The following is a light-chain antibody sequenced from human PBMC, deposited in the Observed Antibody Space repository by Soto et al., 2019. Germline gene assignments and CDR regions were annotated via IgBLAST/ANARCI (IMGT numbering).Light chain of an antibody. J-gene: IGKJ2*01. CDR3: QQQGT. CDR1: QDISSS. Sequence: IQLTQSPSSLSASVGDRVTITCRASQDISSSVAWYQQKPGNAPKLLIYAASTLQRGVTSRFSGGGSGAHFTLTISSLQPEDSATYYCQQQGTFGQGTKLEIK. V-gene: IGKV1-9*01. CDR2: AAS.